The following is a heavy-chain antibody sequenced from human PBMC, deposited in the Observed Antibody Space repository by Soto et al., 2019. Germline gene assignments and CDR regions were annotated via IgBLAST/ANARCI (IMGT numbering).Heavy chain of an antibody. D-gene: IGHD6-13*01. CDR3: ARIITAAGGRRYFDL. CDR2: ISNSRSYT. CDR1: GFTFSDYY. J-gene: IGHJ2*01. V-gene: IGHV3-11*05. Sequence: QVQLVESGGGLVKPGGSLRLSCAASGFTFSDYYMSWIRQAPGKGLEWVSYISNSRSYTNDADSVKGRFTISRDNAKNSLYLQMNSLRAEDTAVYYCARIITAAGGRRYFDLWGRGTLVTVSS.